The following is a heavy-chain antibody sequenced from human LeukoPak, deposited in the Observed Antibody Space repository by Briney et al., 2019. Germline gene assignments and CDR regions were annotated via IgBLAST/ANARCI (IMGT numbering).Heavy chain of an antibody. Sequence: ASVKVSCKASGYTFTDSYIHWVRQAPGQGLEWMGWINPNSGGANFAQKFQGRVTMTRDTSITTAYMELSGLRSDDTAVYYCTRSRAFDYWGQGPLVTVSS. J-gene: IGHJ4*02. D-gene: IGHD3-10*01. V-gene: IGHV1-2*02. CDR1: GYTFTDSY. CDR2: INPNSGGA. CDR3: TRSRAFDY.